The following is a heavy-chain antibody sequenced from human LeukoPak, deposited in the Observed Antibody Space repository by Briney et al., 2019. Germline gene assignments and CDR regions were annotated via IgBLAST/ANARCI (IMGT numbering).Heavy chain of an antibody. D-gene: IGHD7-27*01. V-gene: IGHV3-48*04. J-gene: IGHJ6*02. Sequence: AGESLKISCAASGFTFSSYPMHWVRQAPGKGLEWVSYISSSSSTIYYADSVKGRFTISRDNAKNSLYLQMNSLRAEDTAVYYCARDWGNGMDVWGQGTTVTVSS. CDR3: ARDWGNGMDV. CDR2: ISSSSSTI. CDR1: GFTFSSYP.